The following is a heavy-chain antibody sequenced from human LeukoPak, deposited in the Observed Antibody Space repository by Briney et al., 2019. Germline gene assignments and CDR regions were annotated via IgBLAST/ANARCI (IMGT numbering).Heavy chain of an antibody. J-gene: IGHJ4*01. CDR1: GFIVSSNY. CDR3: ARGNPATARLFDY. CDR2: IYSGGST. D-gene: IGHD2-21*02. V-gene: IGHV3-53*01. Sequence: GGSLRLSCAASGFIVSSNYMSWVRQAPGKGLQWVSVIYSGGSTYYADSVKGRFTISTDNSKNTLYLQMNSLRAEDTAVYYCARGNPATARLFDYWGQGTLVTVSS.